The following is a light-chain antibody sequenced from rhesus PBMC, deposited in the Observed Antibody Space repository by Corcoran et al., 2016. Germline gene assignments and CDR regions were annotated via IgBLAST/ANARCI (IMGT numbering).Light chain of an antibody. V-gene: IGKV1-44*02. CDR1: QTISSY. CDR2: DAS. Sequence: DIQMTQSPSSLSASVGDRVTITCRASQTISSYLAWYQQKPGKVPKLLIYDASSLESGVPSRFSGSGSGTELTLTISSLQPEDFATYYCQQHNSHPLTFGGGTKVEIK. CDR3: QQHNSHPLT. J-gene: IGKJ4*01.